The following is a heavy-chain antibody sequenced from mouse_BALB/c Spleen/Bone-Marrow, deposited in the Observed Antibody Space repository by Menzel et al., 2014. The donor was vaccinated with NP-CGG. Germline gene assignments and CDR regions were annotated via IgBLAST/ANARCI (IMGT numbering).Heavy chain of an antibody. CDR1: GFTFSYYG. V-gene: IGHV5-9-4*01. CDR2: ISSGGSYT. J-gene: IGHJ2*01. CDR3: ARDSSGYFDY. Sequence: EVKLMESGGGLVKPGGSLKLSCAASGFTFSYYGMSWVRQSPEKRLEWVAEISSGGSYTYYPDTVTGRFTISRDNAKNTLYLEMSSLRSEDPAMYYYARDSSGYFDYWGQGTTLTVSS. D-gene: IGHD3-1*01.